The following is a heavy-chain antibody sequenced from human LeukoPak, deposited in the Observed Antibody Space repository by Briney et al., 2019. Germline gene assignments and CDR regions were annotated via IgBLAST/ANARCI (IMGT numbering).Heavy chain of an antibody. J-gene: IGHJ6*03. CDR1: GDTFNNYI. CDR3: ARVDRHHFYMDV. Sequence: SVKVSCKASGDTFNNYIITWVRQAPGQGLEWMGGVMPLFNTPNYAQKFQGRITIITGASTHTSYMELRSLRSEDTAVYSCARVDRHHFYMDVWGKGTTVTVSS. CDR2: VMPLFNTP. V-gene: IGHV1-69*05. D-gene: IGHD1-14*01.